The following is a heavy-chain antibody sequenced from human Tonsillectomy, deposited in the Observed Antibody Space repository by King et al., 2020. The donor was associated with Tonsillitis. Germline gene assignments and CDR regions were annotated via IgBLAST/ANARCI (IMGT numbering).Heavy chain of an antibody. CDR3: TRWEQWLVYFDY. V-gene: IGHV3-49*04. Sequence: VQLVESGGGLVQPGRSLRLSCTASGFTFGDYAMSWVRQAPGKGLEWVGFIRSKAYGGTTEYAASVKGRFTISRDDSKSIAYLQMNRLKTEDTAVYYCTRWEQWLVYFDYWGQGTLVTVSS. J-gene: IGHJ4*02. D-gene: IGHD6-19*01. CDR2: IRSKAYGGTT. CDR1: GFTFGDYA.